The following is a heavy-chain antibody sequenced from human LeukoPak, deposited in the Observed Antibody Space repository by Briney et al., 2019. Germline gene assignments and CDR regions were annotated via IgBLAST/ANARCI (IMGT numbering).Heavy chain of an antibody. CDR2: IFYSGST. Sequence: PSETLSLTSTVSRDSISSYYWSWIRQPPRRGLEWIGYIFYSGSTNYNPSLKSGVTISLDTSKNQLSLQLTSVTAADTAVYYCTKATQWLAFDYWGRGTLVTVSS. J-gene: IGHJ4*02. CDR3: TKATQWLAFDY. CDR1: RDSISSYY. V-gene: IGHV4-59*01. D-gene: IGHD6-19*01.